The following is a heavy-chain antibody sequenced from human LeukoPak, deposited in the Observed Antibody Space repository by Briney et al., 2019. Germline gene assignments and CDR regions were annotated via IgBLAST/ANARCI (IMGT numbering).Heavy chain of an antibody. Sequence: RASETLSLTCTVSSGSISSSYSYWGWIRQPPGKGLEWIGNIYYSGSTYYNPSLKSRVTISVDTSTNQFSLKLSSVTAADTAVYFCARGGRLLGKFDYWGQGTLVTVSS. D-gene: IGHD3-22*01. CDR1: SGSISSSYSY. CDR3: ARGGRLLGKFDY. V-gene: IGHV4-39*07. CDR2: IYYSGST. J-gene: IGHJ4*02.